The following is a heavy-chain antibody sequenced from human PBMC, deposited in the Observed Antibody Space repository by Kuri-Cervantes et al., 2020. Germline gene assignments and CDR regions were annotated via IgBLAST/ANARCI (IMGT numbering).Heavy chain of an antibody. D-gene: IGHD3-22*01. CDR2: IYYRGST. J-gene: IGHJ3*02. V-gene: IGHV4-39*07. Sequence: ESLKISCTVSGGSINSSSYYWGWLRQPPGKGLEWIGSIYYRGSTNYNPSLKGRVTMSVDTSKNQVSLKLSSVTAADTAVYYCARITMIVVPPSDAFDIWGQGTMVTVSS. CDR1: GGSINSSSYY. CDR3: ARITMIVVPPSDAFDI.